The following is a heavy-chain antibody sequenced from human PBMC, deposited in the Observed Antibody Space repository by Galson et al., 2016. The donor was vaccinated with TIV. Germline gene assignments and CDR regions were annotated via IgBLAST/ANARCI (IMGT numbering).Heavy chain of an antibody. Sequence: SLRLSCAASGFTLSDYGMNWLRQSPGKGLEWVSAITSSSKFIYYADSRKGRFSISRDNAKNSVYLQMDSLSVEDTAVYYCARGFYRLGYVGVYWGQGALVTVS. J-gene: IGHJ4*02. CDR1: GFTLSDYG. CDR2: ITSSSKFI. V-gene: IGHV3-21*01. D-gene: IGHD3-16*01. CDR3: ARGFYRLGYVGVY.